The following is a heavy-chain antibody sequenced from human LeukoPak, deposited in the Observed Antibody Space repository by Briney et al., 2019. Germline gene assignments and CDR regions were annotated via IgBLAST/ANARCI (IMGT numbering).Heavy chain of an antibody. CDR2: ISGSGGST. D-gene: IGHD3-10*01. Sequence: SGGSLRLSCAASGFTFSSYAMSWVRRAPGKGLEWVSAISGSGGSTYYADSVKGRFTISRDNSKNTLYLQMNSLRAEDTAVYYCAADYYGSGSYYNRPIDYWGQETLVTVSS. CDR3: AADYYGSGSYYNRPIDY. V-gene: IGHV3-23*01. CDR1: GFTFSSYA. J-gene: IGHJ4*02.